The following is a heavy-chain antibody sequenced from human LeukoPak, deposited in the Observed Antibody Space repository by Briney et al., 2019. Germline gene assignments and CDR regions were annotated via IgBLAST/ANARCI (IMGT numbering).Heavy chain of an antibody. CDR2: IKSKSDGGTT. D-gene: IGHD6-6*01. V-gene: IGHV3-15*01. Sequence: GGSLRLSCAASGFSFSNAWMSWVRHAPGKGLDWVGRIKSKSDGGTTEYAAPVKGRLNISRDDSKNTLYLQMNSLKTEDTAVYYCATDSSSSSYYWGQGTLVTVSS. J-gene: IGHJ4*02. CDR3: ATDSSSSSYY. CDR1: GFSFSNAW.